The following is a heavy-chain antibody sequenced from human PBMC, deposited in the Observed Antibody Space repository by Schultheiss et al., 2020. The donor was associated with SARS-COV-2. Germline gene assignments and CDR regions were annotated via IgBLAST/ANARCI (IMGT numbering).Heavy chain of an antibody. V-gene: IGHV3-13*01. D-gene: IGHD3-3*01. J-gene: IGHJ5*02. CDR3: TTVSATYDFWSGYYTEWFDP. CDR1: GFTFSRYN. Sequence: GESLKISCVGSGFTFSRYNMNWVRQAPGKGLEWVSAIGTAGDTYYPGSVKGRFTISRDDSKNTLYLQMNSLKTEDTAVYYCTTVSATYDFWSGYYTEWFDPWGQGTLVTVSS. CDR2: IGTAGDT.